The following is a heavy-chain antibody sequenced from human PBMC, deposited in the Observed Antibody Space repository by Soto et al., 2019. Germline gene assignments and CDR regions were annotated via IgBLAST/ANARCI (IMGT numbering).Heavy chain of an antibody. CDR2: ISGSDGKT. CDR1: GFSFGSYA. V-gene: IGHV3-23*01. Sequence: GSLRLSCAASGFSFGSYALSWVRQAPGKGLEWVSTISGSDGKTFYADSVKGRFPISRDTSQNTLYLQMNSLRADDTAIYYCARWSYLDYWGQGTRVTVSS. CDR3: ARWSYLDY. J-gene: IGHJ4*02. D-gene: IGHD3-3*01.